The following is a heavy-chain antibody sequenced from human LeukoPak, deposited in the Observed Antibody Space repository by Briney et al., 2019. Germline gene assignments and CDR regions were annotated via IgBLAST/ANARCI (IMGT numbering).Heavy chain of an antibody. CDR1: GYTFTSYA. J-gene: IGHJ3*02. D-gene: IGHD3-9*01. Sequence: ASVKVSCKASGYTFTSYAMHWVRQAPGQGLEWMGWINPNSGGTNYAQKFQGRVTMTRDTSISTAYMELSRLRSDDTAVYYCARDDILTGYYWDAFDIWGQGTMVTVSS. CDR3: ARDDILTGYYWDAFDI. V-gene: IGHV1-2*02. CDR2: INPNSGGT.